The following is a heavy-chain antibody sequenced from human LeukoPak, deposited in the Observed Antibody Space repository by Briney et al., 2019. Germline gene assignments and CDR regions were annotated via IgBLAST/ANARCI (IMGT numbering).Heavy chain of an antibody. CDR1: GYTFISYY. J-gene: IGHJ5*02. Sequence: ASVKVSCKASGYTFISYYMHWVRQVPGQGLDWMGIISPNSGSATYAQKFQGRLTMTRDTSTSTVYMELNSLTYDDTAVYYCARGLGSGSYYGSWGQGTLVTVSS. V-gene: IGHV1-46*01. CDR2: ISPNSGSA. CDR3: ARGLGSGSYYGS. D-gene: IGHD3-10*01.